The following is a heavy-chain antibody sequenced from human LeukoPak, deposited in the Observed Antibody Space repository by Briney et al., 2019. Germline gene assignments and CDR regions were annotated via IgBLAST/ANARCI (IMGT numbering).Heavy chain of an antibody. CDR1: GFTFSSYS. CDR2: IKSKTDGGGA. J-gene: IGHJ6*02. D-gene: IGHD2-15*01. V-gene: IGHV3-15*01. Sequence: GGSLRLSCAASGFTFSSYSMNWVRQAPGKGLEWVGLIKSKTDGGGADFAAPVKGRFTISRDDSKNTLYLQMNSLKSEDTAVYYCTTGYGGVWGQGTTVTVSS. CDR3: TTGYGGV.